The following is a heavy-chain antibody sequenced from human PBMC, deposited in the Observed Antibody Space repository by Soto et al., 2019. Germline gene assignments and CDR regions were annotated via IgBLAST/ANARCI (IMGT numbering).Heavy chain of an antibody. CDR3: AKDSTAYYGSGTH. Sequence: QVQLVESGGGVVQPGRSLRLSCAASGFTFSSYGMHWVRQAPGKGLEWVAVISYDGSNKYYADSVKGRFTISRDNSKNTLYLQMNSLRAEDTAVYYCAKDSTAYYGSGTHWGQGTLVTVSS. V-gene: IGHV3-30*18. D-gene: IGHD3-10*01. CDR1: GFTFSSYG. J-gene: IGHJ4*02. CDR2: ISYDGSNK.